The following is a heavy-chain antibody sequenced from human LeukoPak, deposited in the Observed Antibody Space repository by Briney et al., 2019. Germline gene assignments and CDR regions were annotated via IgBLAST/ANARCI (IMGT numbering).Heavy chain of an antibody. CDR2: ISGSGGST. D-gene: IGHD6-13*01. CDR1: GFTFSSYA. V-gene: IGHV3-23*01. Sequence: GGSPRLSCAASGFTFSSYAMSWVRQAPGKGLGWVSAISGSGGSTYYADSVTGRFTISRDNSKNTLYLQMTSLRAEDTAVYYCAKSPEAGGYSSSWYANCGQGTLVTVSS. CDR3: AKSPEAGGYSSSWYAN. J-gene: IGHJ4*02.